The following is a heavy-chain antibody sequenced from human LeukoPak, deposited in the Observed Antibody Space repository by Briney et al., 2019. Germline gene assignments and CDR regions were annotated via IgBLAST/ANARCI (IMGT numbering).Heavy chain of an antibody. CDR2: INHSGST. Sequence: SETLSLTCAVYGGSFSGYYWSWIRQPPGKGLEWIGKINHSGSTNYNPSLKSRVTISVDTSKNQFSLKLSSVTAADTAVYYCARVSSSTSCYSCYFDYWGQGTLVTVSS. CDR1: GGSFSGYY. CDR3: ARVSSSTSCYSCYFDY. V-gene: IGHV4-34*01. D-gene: IGHD2-2*01. J-gene: IGHJ4*02.